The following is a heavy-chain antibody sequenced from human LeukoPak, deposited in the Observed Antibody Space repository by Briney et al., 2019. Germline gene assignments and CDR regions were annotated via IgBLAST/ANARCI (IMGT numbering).Heavy chain of an antibody. Sequence: KPSETLSLTCTVSGGSISSYYWSWIRQPPGKGLEWIGYIYYSGSTNYNPSLKSRVTISVDTSKNQFSLKLSSVTAADTAVYYCARQVGSSSLDVWGQGTTVTVSS. V-gene: IGHV4-59*08. CDR2: IYYSGST. D-gene: IGHD6-13*01. CDR3: ARQVGSSSLDV. CDR1: GGSISSYY. J-gene: IGHJ6*02.